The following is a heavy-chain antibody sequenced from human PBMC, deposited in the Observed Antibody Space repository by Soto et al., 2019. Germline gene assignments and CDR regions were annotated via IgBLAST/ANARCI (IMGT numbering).Heavy chain of an antibody. CDR3: ARGNHRWLQLWYFDL. V-gene: IGHV1-69*12. J-gene: IGHJ2*01. D-gene: IGHD5-12*01. CDR2: IIPIFGTA. CDR1: GGTFSSYT. Sequence: QVXLXQSGAXVXKPGSSVTVSCKASGGTFSSYTISWVRQAPGQGLEWMGGIIPIFGTANYAQKFQGRVTITADESTSTAYMELSSLRSEDTAVYYCARGNHRWLQLWYFDLWGRGTLVTVSS.